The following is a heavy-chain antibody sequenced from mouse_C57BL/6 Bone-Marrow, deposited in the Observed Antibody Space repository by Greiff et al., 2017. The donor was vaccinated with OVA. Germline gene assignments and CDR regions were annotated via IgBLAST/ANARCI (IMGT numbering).Heavy chain of an antibody. CDR2: IYPGNGDT. CDR3: ARGLSYYYGSSFYAMDY. D-gene: IGHD1-1*01. Sequence: QVQLQQSGAELVRPGASVKMSCKASGYTFTSYNMHWVKQTPRQGLEWIGAIYPGNGDTSYNQKFKGKATLTVDKSSSTAYMQLSSLTSEDSAVYCCARGLSYYYGSSFYAMDYWGQGTSVTVSS. V-gene: IGHV1-12*01. J-gene: IGHJ4*01. CDR1: GYTFTSYN.